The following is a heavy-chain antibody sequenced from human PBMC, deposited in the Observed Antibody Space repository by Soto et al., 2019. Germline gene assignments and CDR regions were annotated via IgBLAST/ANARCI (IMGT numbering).Heavy chain of an antibody. CDR2: ISSSSSYT. Sequence: QVQLVESGGGLVKPGGSLRLSCAASGFTFSAYYMSWIRQAPGKGLEWVSYISSSSSYTNYADSVKGRFTISRDNAKNSLYLQMNSLRAEDTAVYYCAIPEIAVATGFDYWGQGTLVTVSS. V-gene: IGHV3-11*06. CDR3: AIPEIAVATGFDY. CDR1: GFTFSAYY. D-gene: IGHD6-19*01. J-gene: IGHJ4*02.